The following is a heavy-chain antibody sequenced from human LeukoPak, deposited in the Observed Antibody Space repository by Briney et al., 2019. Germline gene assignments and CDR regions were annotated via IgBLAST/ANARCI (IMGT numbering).Heavy chain of an antibody. Sequence: GGSLRLSCAASGFTFSSYWMHWVRQAPGKRLVWVSRINSDGSSTSYADSVKGRFTISRDNAKNTLYLQMNGLRAEDTAVYHCARGAYGDYGFYAFDIWGQGTMVTVSS. CDR1: GFTFSSYW. V-gene: IGHV3-74*01. CDR2: INSDGSST. D-gene: IGHD4-17*01. J-gene: IGHJ3*02. CDR3: ARGAYGDYGFYAFDI.